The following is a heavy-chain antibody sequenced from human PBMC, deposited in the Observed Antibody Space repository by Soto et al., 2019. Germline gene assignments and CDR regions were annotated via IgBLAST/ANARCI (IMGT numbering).Heavy chain of an antibody. Sequence: GGSLRLSCAASGFTFSSYAMSWVRQAPGKGLEWVSAISGSGGGTYYADSVKGRFTISRDNSKNALYLQMNSLRAEDTAVYYCAKDSHRVTNYDYVWGSYPYWGQGTLVTVSS. CDR1: GFTFSSYA. CDR2: ISGSGGGT. CDR3: AKDSHRVTNYDYVWGSYPY. J-gene: IGHJ4*02. V-gene: IGHV3-23*01. D-gene: IGHD3-16*01.